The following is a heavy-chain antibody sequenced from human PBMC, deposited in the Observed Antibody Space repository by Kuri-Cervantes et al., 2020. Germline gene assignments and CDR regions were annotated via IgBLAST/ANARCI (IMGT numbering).Heavy chain of an antibody. Sequence: GSLRLSCSVSGGSVSRDYWSWIRQPPGKGLEWIGEINHSGSTNYNPSLKSRVTISVDTSKNQFSLRLSSVTAADTAVYYCARHRGNAYGKMWDFDYWGQGNLVTVSS. CDR1: GGSVSRDY. CDR3: ARHRGNAYGKMWDFDY. V-gene: IGHV4-34*01. J-gene: IGHJ4*02. CDR2: INHSGST. D-gene: IGHD5-18*01.